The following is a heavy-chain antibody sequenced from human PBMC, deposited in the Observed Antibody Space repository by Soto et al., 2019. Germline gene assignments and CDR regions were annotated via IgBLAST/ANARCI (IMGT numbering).Heavy chain of an antibody. J-gene: IGHJ4*02. D-gene: IGHD1-1*01. Sequence: QVQLVESGGGVVQPGRSLRLSCAASGFTFSRYGMHWVRQAPGKGLEWVAVIWYDGSKKYYLESVKGRFTISRDNSKNTLYLEMNSLRAEDTAVYYCARGIGHSPGAFDYWGQGTLVTVSS. CDR3: ARGIGHSPGAFDY. CDR2: IWYDGSKK. V-gene: IGHV3-33*01. CDR1: GFTFSRYG.